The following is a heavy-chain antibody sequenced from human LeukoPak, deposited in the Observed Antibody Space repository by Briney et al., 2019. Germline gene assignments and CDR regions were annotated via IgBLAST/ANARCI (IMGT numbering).Heavy chain of an antibody. V-gene: IGHV1-18*01. J-gene: IGHJ4*02. CDR2: ISAYNGNT. CDR3: ARRDYYGSGSGRFDY. CDR1: GYTFTSYG. Sequence: ASVKVSCKASGYTFTSYGISWVRQAPGQGLEWMGWISAYNGNTNYAQKLQGRVTMTTDTSTSTAYMELRSLRSDDTAVYYCARRDYYGSGSGRFDYWGQGTLVTVSS. D-gene: IGHD3-10*01.